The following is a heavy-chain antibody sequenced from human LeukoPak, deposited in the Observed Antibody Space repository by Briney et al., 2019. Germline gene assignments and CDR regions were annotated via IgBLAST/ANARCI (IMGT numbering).Heavy chain of an antibody. J-gene: IGHJ4*02. CDR1: GGSISSYY. CDR3: ARQNPQYYFDY. CDR2: IYYSGST. Sequence: SETLSLTCTVSGGSISSYYWSWIRQPPGKGLEWIGYIYYSGSTNYNTSLKSRVTISVDTSKNQFSLKLSSVTAADTAVYYCARQNPQYYFDYWGQGTLVTVSS. V-gene: IGHV4-59*08.